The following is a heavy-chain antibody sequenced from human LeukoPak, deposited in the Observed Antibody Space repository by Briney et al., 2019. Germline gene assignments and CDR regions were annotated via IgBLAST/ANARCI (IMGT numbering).Heavy chain of an antibody. Sequence: GGSLRLSCAASGFTFDDYGMSRVRQAPGKGLEWVSGINWNGGSTGYADSVKGRFTISRDNAKNSLYLQMNSLRAEDTALYYCARDGAFRDGYTPYFDYWGQGTLVTVSS. CDR3: ARDGAFRDGYTPYFDY. J-gene: IGHJ4*02. V-gene: IGHV3-20*04. CDR1: GFTFDDYG. CDR2: INWNGGST. D-gene: IGHD5-24*01.